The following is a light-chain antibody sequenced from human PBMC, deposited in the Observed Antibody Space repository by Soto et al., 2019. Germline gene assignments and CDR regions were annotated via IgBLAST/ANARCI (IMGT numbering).Light chain of an antibody. V-gene: IGKV1-27*01. Sequence: DIQMTQSPSSLSASVGDRVTITCRVSQGISNYLAWYQQKAGKVPKLLIYAASNLQSGVPLRFSGSGSGTDFTLTISRLQPEDAATFYCQNYNSAPWTFGQGTKVEIK. CDR1: QGISNY. J-gene: IGKJ1*01. CDR3: QNYNSAPWT. CDR2: AAS.